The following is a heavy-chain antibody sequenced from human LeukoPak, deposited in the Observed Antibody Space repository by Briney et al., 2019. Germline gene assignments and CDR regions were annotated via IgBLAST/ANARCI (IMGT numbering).Heavy chain of an antibody. J-gene: IGHJ5*02. D-gene: IGHD2-2*01. CDR3: ARDKRHVVVPAAMGYNWFDP. Sequence: PSETLSLTCAVYGGSFSDYRWSWIRQPPGKGLEWIGEINHSGSTNYNPSLKSRVTISVDTSKNQFSLKLSSVTAADTAVYYCARDKRHVVVPAAMGYNWFDPWGQGTLVTVSS. CDR1: GGSFSDYR. CDR2: INHSGST. V-gene: IGHV4-34*01.